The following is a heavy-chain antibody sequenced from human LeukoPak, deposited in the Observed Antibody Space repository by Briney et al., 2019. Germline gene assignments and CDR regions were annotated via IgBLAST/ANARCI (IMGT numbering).Heavy chain of an antibody. D-gene: IGHD3-10*01. V-gene: IGHV1-46*01. CDR1: GYTFTSYY. Sequence: ASVKVSCKASGYTFTSYYMHWVRQAPGQGLEWMGIINPSGGSTSYAQKFQGRVTMTRDTSTSTVYMELSSLRSEDTAVYYCARGILMVRGPRSQRFDYWGQGTLVTVSS. J-gene: IGHJ4*02. CDR3: ARGILMVRGPRSQRFDY. CDR2: INPSGGST.